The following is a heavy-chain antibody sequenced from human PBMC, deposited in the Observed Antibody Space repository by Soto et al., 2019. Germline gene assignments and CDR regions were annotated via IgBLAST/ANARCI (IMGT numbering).Heavy chain of an antibody. CDR1: GGSFSGYY. J-gene: IGHJ4*02. D-gene: IGHD3-3*01. CDR2: INHRGST. V-gene: IGHV4-34*01. CDR3: ARTRRFLEWPFDY. Sequence: PSETLSLTCAVYGGSFSGYYWSWIRQPPGKGLEWNGEINHRGSTNYNPSLKSRVTISVDTSKNQFSLKLSSVTAADTAVYYCARTRRFLEWPFDYWGQGTLVTVSS.